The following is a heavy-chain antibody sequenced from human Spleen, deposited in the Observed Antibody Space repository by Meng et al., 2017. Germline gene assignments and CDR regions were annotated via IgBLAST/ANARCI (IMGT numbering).Heavy chain of an antibody. CDR2: INPDNGDT. Sequence: ASVKVSCKASGYTFTGYYMHWVRQAPGQGLEWMGWINPDNGDTYYAPNFQGRVTVTRDTSISAVYMDLSRLRSADTALYYCAAEGGYYDNSRYTPYWCQGTLVTVSS. V-gene: IGHV1-2*07. CDR3: AAEGGYYDNSRYTPY. J-gene: IGHJ4*02. D-gene: IGHD3-22*01. CDR1: GYTFTGYY.